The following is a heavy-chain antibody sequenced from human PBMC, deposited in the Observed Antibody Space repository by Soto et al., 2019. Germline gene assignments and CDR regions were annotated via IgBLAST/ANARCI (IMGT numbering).Heavy chain of an antibody. CDR1: GGTFSSYA. J-gene: IGHJ3*02. CDR2: IIPIFGTA. Sequence: EASVKVSCKASGGTFSSYAISWVRQAPGQGLEWMGGIIPIFGTANYAQKFQGRVTMTTDTSTSTAYMELRSLRSDDTAVYYCARVYGYSSGHHDAFDIWGQGTMVTVSS. CDR3: ARVYGYSSGHHDAFDI. V-gene: IGHV1-69*05. D-gene: IGHD6-19*01.